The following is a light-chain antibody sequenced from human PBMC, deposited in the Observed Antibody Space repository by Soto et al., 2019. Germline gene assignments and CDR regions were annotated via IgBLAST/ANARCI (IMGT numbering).Light chain of an antibody. Sequence: VVTQSPATLSLSPGERATLSCRASRSVSSYLAWYQQKPGQAPRLLIYDASNRATGIPARFSGSGSGTDFTLTISSLESEDFAVYYCQQRSNWPTTFGQGTRLEIK. CDR2: DAS. CDR3: QQRSNWPTT. CDR1: RSVSSY. V-gene: IGKV3-11*01. J-gene: IGKJ5*01.